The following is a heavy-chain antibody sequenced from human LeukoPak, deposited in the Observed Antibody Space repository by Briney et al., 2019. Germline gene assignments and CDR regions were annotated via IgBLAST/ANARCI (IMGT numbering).Heavy chain of an antibody. V-gene: IGHV4-31*03. CDR2: IFYSGST. J-gene: IGHJ4*02. Sequence: PSETLSLTCTVSGGSISSGGFSWSWLRQHPGKGLEWIVYIFYSGSTYYNPSLKTRVTISVDTSKNQFSLELSSVTVADTAVYYCARAIHRFSSGWHFDYWGQGTLVTVSS. D-gene: IGHD6-19*01. CDR1: GGSISSGGFS. CDR3: ARAIHRFSSGWHFDY.